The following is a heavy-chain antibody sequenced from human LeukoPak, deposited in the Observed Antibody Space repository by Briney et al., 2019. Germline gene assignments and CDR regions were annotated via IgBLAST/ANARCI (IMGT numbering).Heavy chain of an antibody. V-gene: IGHV4-61*02. J-gene: IGHJ4*02. CDR1: GGSISSGSYY. Sequence: SQTLSLTXTVSGGSISSGSYYWSWIRQPAGKGLEWIGRIYTSGSTNYNPSLKSRVTISVDTSKNQFSLKLSSVTAADTAVYYCARGGGYSYGFNDYWGQGTLVTVSS. D-gene: IGHD5-18*01. CDR3: ARGGGYSYGFNDY. CDR2: IYTSGST.